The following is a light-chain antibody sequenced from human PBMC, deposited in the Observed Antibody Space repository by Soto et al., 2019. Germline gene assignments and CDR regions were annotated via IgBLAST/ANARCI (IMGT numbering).Light chain of an antibody. Sequence: DIPMTQSPSSLSASVGDRVTITCQASQDISTYLNWYQQKPGKAPKLLINDASNLQTGVPSRFSGSGSGTDFTFTISSLQPEDIATYCCQQYGNLPLTFGGGTKVEIK. CDR1: QDISTY. CDR2: DAS. V-gene: IGKV1-33*01. J-gene: IGKJ4*01. CDR3: QQYGNLPLT.